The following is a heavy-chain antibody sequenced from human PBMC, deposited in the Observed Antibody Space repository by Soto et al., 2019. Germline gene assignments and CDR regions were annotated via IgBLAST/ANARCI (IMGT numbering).Heavy chain of an antibody. Sequence: EVQLVESGGGLVQSGGSLRLSCTASGFSVSDHFMDWVRQTPGKGLEWLGQITNRATGDTTFYAASVKGRFIVSKDESRNSLYLQMNSLKTEDTAVYYCASSITQMLTDWGQGTLVAVAS. CDR1: GFSVSDHF. D-gene: IGHD1-20*01. V-gene: IGHV3-72*01. CDR3: ASSITQMLTD. CDR2: ITNRATGDTT. J-gene: IGHJ4*02.